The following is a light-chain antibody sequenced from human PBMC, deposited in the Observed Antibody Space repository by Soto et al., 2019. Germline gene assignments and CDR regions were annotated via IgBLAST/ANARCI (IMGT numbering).Light chain of an antibody. CDR2: GAS. Sequence: EIVLTQSPGTLSLSPGERATLSCRASQSVSSSYLAWYQQKPGQAPRLLIYGASSRATGIPDRFSGSGSGTDFTLTISRLEPEDFAVYYCQQYGSSLVTWTFGQGIKVDIK. CDR3: QQYGSSLVTWT. J-gene: IGKJ1*01. CDR1: QSVSSSY. V-gene: IGKV3-20*01.